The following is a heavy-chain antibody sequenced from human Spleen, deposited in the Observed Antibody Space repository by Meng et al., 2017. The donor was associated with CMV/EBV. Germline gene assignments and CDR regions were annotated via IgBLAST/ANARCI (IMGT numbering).Heavy chain of an antibody. CDR2: ISGSGGDT. CDR1: GFTFSSHA. Sequence: GESLKISCAASGFTFSSHAMSWVRQVPGKGLEWVSAISGSGGDTYYADSVKGRFTISRDNSKNTLYLQMNSLRAEDTAVYYCAKAATNIVVVPAPPPYYGMDVWGQGTTVTVSS. CDR3: AKAATNIVVVPAPPPYYGMDV. V-gene: IGHV3-23*01. J-gene: IGHJ6*02. D-gene: IGHD2-2*01.